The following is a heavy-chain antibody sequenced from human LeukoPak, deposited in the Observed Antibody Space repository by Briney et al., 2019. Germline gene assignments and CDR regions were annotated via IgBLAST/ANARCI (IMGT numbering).Heavy chain of an antibody. CDR3: ARGPITGTTYFDY. J-gene: IGHJ4*02. CDR2: ISSSSSYM. CDR1: GFTFSSYS. Sequence: GGSLRLSCAASGFTFSSYSMNWVRQAPGKGLEWVSSISSSSSYMYYADSVKGRFTISRDNAKNSLYLQMNSLRAEDTAVYYCARGPITGTTYFDYWGRGALVTVSS. D-gene: IGHD1-7*01. V-gene: IGHV3-21*01.